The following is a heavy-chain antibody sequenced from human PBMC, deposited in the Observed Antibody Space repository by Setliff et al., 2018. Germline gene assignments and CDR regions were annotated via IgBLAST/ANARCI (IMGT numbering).Heavy chain of an antibody. D-gene: IGHD2-2*01. CDR2: IDWDDDK. CDR3: ARIHPAYHDAFDI. CDR1: GFSLSSNEMR. V-gene: IGHV2-70*04. J-gene: IGHJ3*02. Sequence: SGPTLVNPTQTLTLTCIYPGFSLSSNEMRVSWIRQPPGKALEWLGRIDWDDDKIYSTSLQARLTISKDTAKTQVVLTMTNMDPVDTATYDCARIHPAYHDAFDIWGQGTMVTVSS.